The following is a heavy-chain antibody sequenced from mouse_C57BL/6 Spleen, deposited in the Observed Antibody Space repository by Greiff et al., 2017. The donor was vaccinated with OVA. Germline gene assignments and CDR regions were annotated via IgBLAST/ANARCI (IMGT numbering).Heavy chain of an antibody. J-gene: IGHJ4*01. Sequence: VKLLESGPGLVKPSQSLSLTCSVTGYSITSGYYWNWIRQFPGNKLEWMGYISYDGSNNYNPSLKNRISITRDTSKNQFFLKLNSVTTEDTATYYGASGTTVVATKAMDYWGQGTSVTVSS. CDR3: ASGTTVVATKAMDY. CDR1: GYSITSGYY. V-gene: IGHV3-6*01. D-gene: IGHD1-1*01. CDR2: ISYDGSN.